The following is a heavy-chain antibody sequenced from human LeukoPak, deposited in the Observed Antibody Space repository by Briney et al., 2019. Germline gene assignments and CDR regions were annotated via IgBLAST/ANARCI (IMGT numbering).Heavy chain of an antibody. D-gene: IGHD6-13*01. J-gene: IGHJ1*01. CDR3: ARASSSSWPEYFQH. Sequence: SVKVSCKASGYTFTSYGISWVRQAPGQGLEWMGRIIPILGIANYAQKFQGRVTITADKSTSTAYMELSSLRSEDTAVYYCARASSSSWPEYFQHWGQGTLVTVSS. CDR2: IIPILGIA. V-gene: IGHV1-69*04. CDR1: GYTFTSYG.